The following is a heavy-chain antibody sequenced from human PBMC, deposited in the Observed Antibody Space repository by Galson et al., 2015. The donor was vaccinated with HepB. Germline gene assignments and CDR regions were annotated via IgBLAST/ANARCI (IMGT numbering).Heavy chain of an antibody. CDR2: INAGNGNT. CDR1: GYTFTSYA. Sequence: SVKVSCKASGYTFTSYAMHWVRQAPGQRLEWMGWINAGNGNTKYSQKFQGRVTITRDTSASTAYMELSSLRSEDTAVYYCARDLDYGDFYYYHYYGMDVWGQGTTVTVSS. D-gene: IGHD4-17*01. J-gene: IGHJ6*02. CDR3: ARDLDYGDFYYYHYYGMDV. V-gene: IGHV1-3*01.